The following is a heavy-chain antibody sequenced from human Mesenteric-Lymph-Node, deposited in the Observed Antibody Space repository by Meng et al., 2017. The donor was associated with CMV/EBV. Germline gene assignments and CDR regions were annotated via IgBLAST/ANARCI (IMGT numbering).Heavy chain of an antibody. CDR1: GGSISSYY. CDR2: IYYSGST. CDR3: ARATEPYYDFWSGYSYYYYYYGMDV. Sequence: GSLRLSCTVSGGSISSYYWSWIRQPPGKGLEWIGYIYYSGSTNYNPSLKSRVTISVDTSKNQFSLKLSSVTAADTAVYYCARATEPYYDFWSGYSYYYYYYGMDVWGQGTTVTVSS. J-gene: IGHJ6*02. D-gene: IGHD3-3*01. V-gene: IGHV4-59*01.